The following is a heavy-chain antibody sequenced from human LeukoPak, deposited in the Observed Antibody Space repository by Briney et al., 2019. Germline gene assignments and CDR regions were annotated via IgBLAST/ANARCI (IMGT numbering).Heavy chain of an antibody. CDR3: ARDRQCGY. D-gene: IGHD2-21*01. CDR2: ISPYNGNT. Sequence: GASVKLSCKSSGYTFTIYGNSWVRQAPAQGLEWMGLISPYNGNTNNAPKLQDRLTMTTDTSTSTAYMELRRLRSDVTAVYYCARDRQCGYWGQGTLVTVSS. J-gene: IGHJ4*02. V-gene: IGHV1-18*01. CDR1: GYTFTIYG.